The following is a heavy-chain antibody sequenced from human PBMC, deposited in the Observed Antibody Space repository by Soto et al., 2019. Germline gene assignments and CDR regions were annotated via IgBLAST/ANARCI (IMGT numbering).Heavy chain of an antibody. D-gene: IGHD6-13*01. V-gene: IGHV4-4*07. CDR3: ARYSNNWFQTVGMDV. J-gene: IGHJ6*02. Sequence: SETLSLTCTVSVDSITTYYWSWIRQPAGKGLEWIGRIDTSGNTNYNPSLKSRVTMSVDTSKKQFSLKLTSVTAADTAVYYCARYSNNWFQTVGMDVWRQGTTGT. CDR2: IDTSGNT. CDR1: VDSITTYY.